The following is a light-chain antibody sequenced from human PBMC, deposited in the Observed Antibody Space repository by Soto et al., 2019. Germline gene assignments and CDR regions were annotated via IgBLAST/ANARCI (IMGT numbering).Light chain of an antibody. J-gene: IGLJ3*02. CDR3: SSYAGSNNWV. Sequence: SALTQPPSASGSPGQSVTISCTGTSSDVGDYNYVSWYQQHPGKAPKLMIYEVSKRPSGVPDRFSGSKSGNTASLTVSGLQAEDEADYYCSSYAGSNNWVFGGGTKRTVL. CDR1: SSDVGDYNY. V-gene: IGLV2-8*01. CDR2: EVS.